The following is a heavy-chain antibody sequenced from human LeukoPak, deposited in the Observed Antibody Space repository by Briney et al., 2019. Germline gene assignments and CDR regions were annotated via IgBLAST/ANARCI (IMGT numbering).Heavy chain of an antibody. CDR1: GGSLSSYY. CDR2: IYYSGST. CDR3: ARGGYYGSGSYYRHYYYYMDV. Sequence: SETLSLTCTVSGGSLSSYYWSWIRQPPGKGLEWSGYIYYSGSTNYNPALKSRVTISVDTSKNQFSLKLSSVTAADTAVYYCARGGYYGSGSYYRHYYYYMDVWGKGTTVTISS. D-gene: IGHD3-10*01. J-gene: IGHJ6*03. V-gene: IGHV4-59*01.